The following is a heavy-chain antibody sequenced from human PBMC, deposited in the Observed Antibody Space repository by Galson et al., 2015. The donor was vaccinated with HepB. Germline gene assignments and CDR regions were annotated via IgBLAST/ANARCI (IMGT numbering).Heavy chain of an antibody. CDR3: TTVSYYYDSSGYYSHIGGYFQH. D-gene: IGHD3-22*01. CDR2: IKSKTDGGTT. Sequence: SLRLSCAASGFTFSNAWMNWVRQAPGKGLEWVGRIKSKTDGGTTDYAAPVKGRFTISRDDSKNTLYLQMNSLKTEDTAVYYCTTVSYYYDSSGYYSHIGGYFQHWGQGTLVTVSS. CDR1: GFTFSNAW. V-gene: IGHV3-15*07. J-gene: IGHJ1*01.